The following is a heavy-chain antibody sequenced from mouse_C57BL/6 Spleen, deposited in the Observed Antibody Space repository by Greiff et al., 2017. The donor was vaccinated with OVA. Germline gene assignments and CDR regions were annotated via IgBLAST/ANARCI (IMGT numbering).Heavy chain of an antibody. CDR3: TRAEEYFYAMDY. CDR1: GYTFTTYP. J-gene: IGHJ4*01. CDR2: FHPYIDVT. V-gene: IGHV1-47*01. Sequence: QVQLQQSVAELVKLGASVKMSCKASGYTFTTYPIEWMKQNHGKSLEWIGNFHPYIDVTKYNEKFKGKATLTVEKSSSTVYLELSRLTSDDSAVDCCTRAEEYFYAMDYWGQGTSLTVSS.